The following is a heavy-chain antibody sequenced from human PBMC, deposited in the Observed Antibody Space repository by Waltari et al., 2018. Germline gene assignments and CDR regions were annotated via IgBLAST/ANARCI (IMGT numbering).Heavy chain of an antibody. CDR2: IYYSGST. J-gene: IGHJ5*02. CDR3: ARDRRVTIFGVVNWFDP. D-gene: IGHD3-3*01. CDR1: GGSISSSSYY. V-gene: IGHV4-39*07. Sequence: QLQLQESGPGLVKPSETLSLTCTVSGGSISSSSYYWGWIRQPPGKGLGWIGSIYYSGSTYYNPSLKSRVTISVDTSKNQFSLKLSSVTAADTAVYYCARDRRVTIFGVVNWFDPWGQGTLVTVSS.